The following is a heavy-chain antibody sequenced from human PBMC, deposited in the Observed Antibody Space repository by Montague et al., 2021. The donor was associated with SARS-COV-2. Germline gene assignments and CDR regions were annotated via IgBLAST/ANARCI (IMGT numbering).Heavy chain of an antibody. CDR3: ARREYSYGWGD. V-gene: IGHV4-39*01. D-gene: IGHD5-18*01. Sequence: SETLSLTCTVTGGPISGSSDYWGWIRQSPGKGLEWIASVSYSGNTYYXPSLKSRLTISVDTSKNQFSLKLNSVTAADTALYYCARREYSYGWGDWGQGTLVTVSS. CDR2: VSYSGNT. J-gene: IGHJ4*02. CDR1: GGPISGSSDY.